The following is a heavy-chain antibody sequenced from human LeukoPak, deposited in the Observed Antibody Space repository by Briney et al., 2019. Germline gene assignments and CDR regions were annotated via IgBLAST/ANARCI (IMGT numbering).Heavy chain of an antibody. CDR1: GFTFSSYG. CDR3: ARDSLRFSLDY. D-gene: IGHD5-12*01. V-gene: IGHV3-33*01. J-gene: IGHJ4*02. CDR2: IWYDGSNK. Sequence: GRSLRLSCAASGFTFSSYGMHWVRQAPGKGLEWMAAIWYDGSNKYYADSVKGRFTISRDNSKNTLYLQMNSLRAEDTAVYYCARDSLRFSLDYWGQGTLVTVSS.